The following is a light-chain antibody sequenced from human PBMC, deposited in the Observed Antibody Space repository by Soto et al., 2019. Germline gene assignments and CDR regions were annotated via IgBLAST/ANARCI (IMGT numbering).Light chain of an antibody. Sequence: DIQMTQSPSTLSASVGDRVTITCRASQSMNDWLAWYQQKPGKAPKVLIYDASSLQSGVPSRFSGSGSGTEFTLTIDSLQPDDVATYYCLRYHPFSPPFGHWTKVDIK. CDR3: LRYHPFSPP. CDR2: DAS. CDR1: QSMNDW. J-gene: IGKJ1*01. V-gene: IGKV1-5*01.